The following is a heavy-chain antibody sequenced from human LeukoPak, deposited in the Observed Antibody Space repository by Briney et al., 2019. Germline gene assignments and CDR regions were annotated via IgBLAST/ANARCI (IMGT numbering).Heavy chain of an antibody. Sequence: SETLSLTCTVSGGSISSGGYYWSWIRQPPGKGLEWIGYIYYSGSTNYNPSLKSRVTISVDASKNQFSLKLSSVTAADTAVYYCARHKGDLTYYYDSSGYPLDYWGQGTLVIVSS. V-gene: IGHV4-61*08. CDR2: IYYSGST. CDR1: GGSISSGGYY. D-gene: IGHD3-22*01. J-gene: IGHJ4*02. CDR3: ARHKGDLTYYYDSSGYPLDY.